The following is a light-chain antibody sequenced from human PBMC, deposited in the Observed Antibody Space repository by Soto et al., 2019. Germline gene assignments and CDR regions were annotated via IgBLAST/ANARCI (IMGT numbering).Light chain of an antibody. J-gene: IGKJ4*01. CDR3: QQRSNWPPLT. CDR1: QSVSSY. CDR2: DAS. Sequence: EIVLTQSPATLSLSPGERATLSCRASQSVSSYLAWYQQKPGQAPRLLIYDASNRATGIPARFSGSGSGTDYTRTISSLEPEEFAFYYCQQRSNWPPLTFGGGTTVDIK. V-gene: IGKV3-11*01.